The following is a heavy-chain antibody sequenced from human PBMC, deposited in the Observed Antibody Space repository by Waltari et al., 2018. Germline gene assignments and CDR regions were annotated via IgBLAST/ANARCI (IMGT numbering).Heavy chain of an antibody. CDR2: ITGSGSTK. D-gene: IGHD3-10*01. J-gene: IGHJ4*02. CDR1: GFSFPTYT. V-gene: IGHV3-48*04. CDR3: AREDYYGSGSVDY. Sequence: ELQLVESGGDLVQPGGSLRLPCAASGFSFPTYTMNWVRQAPGKGLGWVSYITGSGSTKFYGDAVKGRFTISRDNAKNSLYLQMDSLRVEDTAIYYCAREDYYGSGSVDYWGQGTLVTVSS.